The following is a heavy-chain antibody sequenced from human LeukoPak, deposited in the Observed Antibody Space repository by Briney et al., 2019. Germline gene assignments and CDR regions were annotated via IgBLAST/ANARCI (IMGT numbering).Heavy chain of an antibody. CDR3: ARNTYYCYGMDV. CDR2: IYYSGST. V-gene: IGHV4-59*08. CDR1: GGSISSYY. D-gene: IGHD2/OR15-2a*01. J-gene: IGHJ6*02. Sequence: SETLSLTCIVSGGSISSYYWSWIRQPPGKGLEWIGYIYYSGSTNYNPSLKSRVTISVDTSKNQFSLILSSVTAADTAVYYCARNTYYCYGMDVWGQGTTVTVSS.